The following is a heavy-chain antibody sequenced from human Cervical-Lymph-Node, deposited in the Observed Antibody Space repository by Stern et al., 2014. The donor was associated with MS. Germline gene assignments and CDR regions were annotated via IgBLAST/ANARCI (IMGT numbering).Heavy chain of an antibody. D-gene: IGHD3-22*01. CDR3: ARDEIGQTKSHYYYYGMDV. Sequence: QVQLVQSGAEVKKPGSSVKVACKASGGSFSSQGFSWVRQAPGQGLEWLGGIIPFFGEAHYAQKFQGRVTITADESTSTVYMELRSLRSEDTAVYFCARDEIGQTKSHYYYYGMDVWGQGTTVIVSS. V-gene: IGHV1-69*01. CDR1: GGSFSSQG. CDR2: IIPFFGEA. J-gene: IGHJ6*02.